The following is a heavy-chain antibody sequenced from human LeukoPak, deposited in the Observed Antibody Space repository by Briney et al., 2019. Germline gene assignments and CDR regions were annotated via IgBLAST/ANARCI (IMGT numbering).Heavy chain of an antibody. CDR2: IKQDGSEK. CDR3: ARSGYSSTWYLQNFELDY. D-gene: IGHD2-2*01. Sequence: GGSLRLSCAASGFTFSSYWMSWVRQAPGKGLEWVANIKQDGSEKYYVDSVKGRFTISRDNAKNSLYLQMNSLRAEDTAVYYCARSGYSSTWYLQNFELDYWGQGTLVTVSS. CDR1: GFTFSSYW. J-gene: IGHJ4*02. V-gene: IGHV3-7*01.